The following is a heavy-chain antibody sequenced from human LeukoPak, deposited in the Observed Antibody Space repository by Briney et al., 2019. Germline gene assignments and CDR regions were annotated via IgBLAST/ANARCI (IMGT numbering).Heavy chain of an antibody. J-gene: IGHJ3*02. Sequence: GGSLRLSXAASGFTFSSYSMNWVRQAPGKGLEWVSSISSSSSYIYYADSVKGRFTISRDNAKNSLYLQMNSLRAEDTAVYYCAREEYYYDSSGSYSDAFDIWGQGTMVTVSS. CDR3: AREEYYYDSSGSYSDAFDI. D-gene: IGHD3-22*01. V-gene: IGHV3-21*01. CDR2: ISSSSSYI. CDR1: GFTFSSYS.